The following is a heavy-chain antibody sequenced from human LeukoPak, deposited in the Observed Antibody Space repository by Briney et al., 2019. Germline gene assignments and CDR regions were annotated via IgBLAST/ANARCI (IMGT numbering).Heavy chain of an antibody. CDR3: AKDATFGGVIAMYYFDY. CDR2: ISGSGGST. CDR1: GFHFSTYA. D-gene: IGHD3-16*02. J-gene: IGHJ4*02. Sequence: GGSLRLSCAASGFHFSTYAMHWVRQAPGKGLEWVSGISGSGGSTNYADSVKGRFTISRDNSKNTVYLQMNSLRAEDTAVYHCAKDATFGGVIAMYYFDYWGQGTLVTVSS. V-gene: IGHV3-23*01.